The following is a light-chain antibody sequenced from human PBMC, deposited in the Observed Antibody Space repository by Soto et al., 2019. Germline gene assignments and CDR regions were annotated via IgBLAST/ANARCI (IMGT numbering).Light chain of an antibody. V-gene: IGLV2-8*01. CDR2: DVN. J-gene: IGLJ2*01. Sequence: QSVLTQPPSASGSPGQSVTISCTGTLSDVGGQNLVSWYRQDPGKAPKLIIYDVNQRPSGVPDRFSGSKSGSTASLTVSGLQAEDGANYYCSSYTGTNVIFGGGTKLTVL. CDR1: LSDVGGQNL. CDR3: SSYTGTNVI.